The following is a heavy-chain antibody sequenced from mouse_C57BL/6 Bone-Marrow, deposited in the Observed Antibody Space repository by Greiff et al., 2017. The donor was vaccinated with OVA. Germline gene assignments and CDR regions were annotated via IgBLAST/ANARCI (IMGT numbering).Heavy chain of an antibody. V-gene: IGHV1-55*01. Sequence: QVQLKQPGAELVKPGASVKMSCKASGYTFTSYWITWVKQRPGQGLEWIGDIYPGSGSTNYNEKFKSKATLTVDTSSSTAYMQLSSLTSEDSAVYYCAFYYGYDGDYFDYWGQGTTLTVSS. CDR2: IYPGSGST. CDR3: AFYYGYDGDYFDY. J-gene: IGHJ2*01. CDR1: GYTFTSYW. D-gene: IGHD2-2*01.